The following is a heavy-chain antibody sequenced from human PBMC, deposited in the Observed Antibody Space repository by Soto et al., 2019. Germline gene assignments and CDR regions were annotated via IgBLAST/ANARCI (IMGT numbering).Heavy chain of an antibody. V-gene: IGHV1-18*04. CDR3: ARVTVTSGRWFGP. CDR1: ASTFTGYT. Sequence: QVHLVQSGTEVKEPGASVKVSCKASASTFTGYTITWVRQAPGQGLEWMGWISTFNGNTKYAGNFEGRVTMTTNTSTTTAYMELTSLTFDDTAVYFCARVTVTSGRWFGPWGEGTLVSVSS. CDR2: ISTFNGNT. D-gene: IGHD4-17*01. J-gene: IGHJ5*02.